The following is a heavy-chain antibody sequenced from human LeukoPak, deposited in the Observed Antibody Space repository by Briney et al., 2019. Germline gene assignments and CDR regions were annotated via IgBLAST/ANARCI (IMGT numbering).Heavy chain of an antibody. D-gene: IGHD5-12*01. Sequence: SETLYLTCTVSGGSISSSSYYWGWIRQPPGKGLEWIGSIYYSGSTNYNPSLKSRVTISVDTSKNQFSLKRSSVTAADTAVYYCARVPMGYRRPSYYFDYWGQGTLVTVSS. CDR1: GGSISSSSYY. CDR3: ARVPMGYRRPSYYFDY. V-gene: IGHV4-39*07. CDR2: IYYSGST. J-gene: IGHJ4*02.